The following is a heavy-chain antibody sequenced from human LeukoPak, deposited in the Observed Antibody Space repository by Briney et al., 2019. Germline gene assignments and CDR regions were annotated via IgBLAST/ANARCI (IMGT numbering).Heavy chain of an antibody. CDR2: ISGSGGST. Sequence: GGSLRLSCAASGFTFSSYSMNWVRQAPGKGLEWVSAISGSGGSTYYADSVKGRFTISRDNSKNTLYLQMNSLRAEDTAVYYCAKDGKWELTLDYWGQGTLITVSS. V-gene: IGHV3-23*01. CDR3: AKDGKWELTLDY. J-gene: IGHJ4*02. D-gene: IGHD1-26*01. CDR1: GFTFSSYS.